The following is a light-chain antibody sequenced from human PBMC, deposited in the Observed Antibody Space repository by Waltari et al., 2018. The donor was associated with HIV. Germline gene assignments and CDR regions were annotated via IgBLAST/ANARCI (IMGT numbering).Light chain of an antibody. CDR1: QNVIRN. Sequence: EIVMTQSPASLSVSPGERATLSCRASQNVIRNLAWYQQKPGQVSRLLIYGASTRASGIPARFSGSGSGTEFTLTISSLQSEDFAVYFCQQYNDWPLTFGGGTKVEI. CDR3: QQYNDWPLT. CDR2: GAS. J-gene: IGKJ4*01. V-gene: IGKV3-15*01.